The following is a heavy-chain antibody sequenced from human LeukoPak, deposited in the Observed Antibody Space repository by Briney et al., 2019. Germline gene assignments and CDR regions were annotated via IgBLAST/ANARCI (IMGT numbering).Heavy chain of an antibody. CDR2: INPSGGST. J-gene: IGHJ5*02. CDR3: ARDSRNYGGFWFDP. CDR1: GYTFTSYD. V-gene: IGHV1-46*01. D-gene: IGHD4-23*01. Sequence: ASVKVSCKASGYTFTSYDINWVRQAPGQGLEWMGIINPSGGSTSYAQKFQGRVTMTRDMSTSTVYMELSSLRSEDTAVYYCARDSRNYGGFWFDPWGQGTLVTVSS.